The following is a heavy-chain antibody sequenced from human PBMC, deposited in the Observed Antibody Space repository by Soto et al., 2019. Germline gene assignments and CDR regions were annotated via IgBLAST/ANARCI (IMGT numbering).Heavy chain of an antibody. Sequence: EVQLLESGGGLVQPGGSLRLSCAASGFTFSNYAMNWVRQAPVKGLEWVSVISGSGDSTYHAGSVKGRFTISRDNSKNTLYLQMNSLRAEDTAVYYCARRGSGSYYDYWGQGTLVTVSS. D-gene: IGHD1-26*01. CDR2: ISGSGDST. CDR1: GFTFSNYA. CDR3: ARRGSGSYYDY. J-gene: IGHJ4*02. V-gene: IGHV3-23*01.